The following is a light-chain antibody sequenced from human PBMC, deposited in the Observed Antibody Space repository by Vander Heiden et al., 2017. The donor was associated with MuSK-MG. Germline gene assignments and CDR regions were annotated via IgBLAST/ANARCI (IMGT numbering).Light chain of an antibody. V-gene: IGKV3-20*01. CDR1: QSVSSSY. CDR3: QQYASWT. Sequence: EIVLTQSPGTLSLSPGERATLSCRASQSVSSSYLAWYQQKPGQAPRLLIYGASSRATGIQDRFSGSGSGTDFTLTSSRREPEDFAVYYCQQYASWTFGQGTKVEIK. J-gene: IGKJ1*01. CDR2: GAS.